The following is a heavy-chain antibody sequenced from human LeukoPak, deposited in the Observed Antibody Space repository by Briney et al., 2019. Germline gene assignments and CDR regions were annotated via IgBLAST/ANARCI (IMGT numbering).Heavy chain of an antibody. CDR1: GYTFTSYY. CDR3: ARFGSKIQIRFLEWSLSLDI. Sequence: ASVKVSCKASGYTFTSYYIHWVRQAPGQGLEWMGWINPNSGGTNYAQKFQGRVTMTRDTSISTVYMELSRLRSDDTAVYYCARFGSKIQIRFLEWSLSLDIWGQGTMVTVSS. CDR2: INPNSGGT. J-gene: IGHJ3*02. V-gene: IGHV1-2*02. D-gene: IGHD3-3*01.